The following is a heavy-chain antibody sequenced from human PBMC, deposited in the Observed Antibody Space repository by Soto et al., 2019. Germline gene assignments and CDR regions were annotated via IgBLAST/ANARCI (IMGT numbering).Heavy chain of an antibody. V-gene: IGHV3-30*03. CDR1: GFTFSLYF. Sequence: GGSLRLSCAASGFTFSLYFIHWVRQAPGKGPEWVAVISNDGSEIHYADSVKGRFTISRDNSKNTLYLQMNSLRAEDTAVYYCARDLSGDYGALDTWGQGTMVTV. J-gene: IGHJ3*02. D-gene: IGHD4-17*01. CDR2: ISNDGSEI. CDR3: ARDLSGDYGALDT.